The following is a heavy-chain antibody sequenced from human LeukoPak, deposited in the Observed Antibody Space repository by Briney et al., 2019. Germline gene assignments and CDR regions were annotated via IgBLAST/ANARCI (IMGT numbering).Heavy chain of an antibody. Sequence: GGCLRLSCVASGDTLSSDTMYWVRQGPGKGLEWLSYIASSSTVNYADSVKGRFNISRDNAKNALYLQMNRLREEDTAVYYCVRDHIFVFAYWGQGTLVTVSS. CDR1: GDTLSSDT. CDR2: IASSSTV. J-gene: IGHJ4*02. D-gene: IGHD2-21*01. V-gene: IGHV3-48*02. CDR3: VRDHIFVFAY.